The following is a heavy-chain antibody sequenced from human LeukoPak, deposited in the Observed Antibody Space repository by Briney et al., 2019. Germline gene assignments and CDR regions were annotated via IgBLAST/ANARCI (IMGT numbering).Heavy chain of an antibody. CDR1: GYSFTSYW. CDR2: IYPGDSDT. D-gene: IGHD2-2*01. Sequence: PGESLKISCKGSGYSFTSYWIGWVRQMPGKGLEWMGIIYPGDSDTRYSPSFQGQVTISADKSISTAYLQWSSLKASDTAMYYCARPLVPAATPDAFDIWGQGTMVTVSS. J-gene: IGHJ3*02. CDR3: ARPLVPAATPDAFDI. V-gene: IGHV5-51*01.